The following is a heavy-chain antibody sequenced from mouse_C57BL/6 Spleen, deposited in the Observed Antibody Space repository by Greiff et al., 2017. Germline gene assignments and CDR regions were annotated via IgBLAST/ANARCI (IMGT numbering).Heavy chain of an antibody. J-gene: IGHJ1*03. CDR1: GYTFTDYY. Sequence: EVQLQQSGPELVKPGASVKISCKASGYTFTDYYMNWVKQSHGKSLEWIGDINPNNGGTSYNQKFKGKATLTVDKSSSTAYMELRSLTSEDSAVYYCAQTGTRYFDVGGTGTTVTVSS. V-gene: IGHV1-26*01. CDR3: AQTGTRYFDV. CDR2: INPNNGGT. D-gene: IGHD4-1*01.